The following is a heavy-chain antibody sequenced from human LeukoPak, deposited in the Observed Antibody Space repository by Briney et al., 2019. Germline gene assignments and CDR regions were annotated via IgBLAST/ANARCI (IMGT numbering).Heavy chain of an antibody. V-gene: IGHV3-23*01. CDR3: AKGGGSGWYCSIH. D-gene: IGHD6-19*01. Sequence: HPGGSLRLSCAASGFTFSSYAMSWVRQAPGKGLEWVSAISGSGGSTYYADSVKGRFTISRDNSKNTLYLQMNSLRAEDRAVYYCAKGGGSGWYCSIHWGQGTLVTVSS. J-gene: IGHJ4*02. CDR2: ISGSGGST. CDR1: GFTFSSYA.